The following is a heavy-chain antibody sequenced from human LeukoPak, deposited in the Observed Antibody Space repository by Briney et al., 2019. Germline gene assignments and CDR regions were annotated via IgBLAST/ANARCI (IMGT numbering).Heavy chain of an antibody. CDR3: ARDRGAYRVYYMDV. V-gene: IGHV4-4*07. J-gene: IGHJ6*03. CDR2: IYTSGST. D-gene: IGHD1-14*01. CDR1: GGSISSYY. Sequence: SETLSLTCTVSGGSISSYYWSWIRQPAGKGLEWIGRIYTSGSTNYNPSLKSRVTMSVDTSKNKFSLKLSSVTAADTAVYYCARDRGAYRVYYMDVWGKGTTVTVSS.